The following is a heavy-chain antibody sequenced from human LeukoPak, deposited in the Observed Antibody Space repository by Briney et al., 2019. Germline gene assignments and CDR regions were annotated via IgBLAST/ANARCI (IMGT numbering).Heavy chain of an antibody. CDR1: GYTFTGYY. CDR2: INPNSGGT. Sequence: ASVKVSCKASGYTFTGYYMHWVRQAPGQGLEWMGWINPNSGGTNYAQKFQGRVTMTRDTSISTAYMELGRLRSDDTAVYYCARVHSTVTTLGYWGQGTLVTVSS. CDR3: ARVHSTVTTLGY. V-gene: IGHV1-2*02. J-gene: IGHJ4*02. D-gene: IGHD4-17*01.